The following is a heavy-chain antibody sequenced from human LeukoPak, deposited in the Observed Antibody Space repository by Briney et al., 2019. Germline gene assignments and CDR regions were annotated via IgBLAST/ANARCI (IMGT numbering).Heavy chain of an antibody. CDR2: IYSGGST. J-gene: IGHJ3*02. CDR1: GFTVSSNY. Sequence: GGSLRLSCAASGFTVSSNYMSWVRQAPGRGLEWVSVIYSGGSTYYADSVKGRFTISRDNSKNTLYLQMNSLRAEDTAVYYCARYSSSFFPIWGQGTMVTVSS. D-gene: IGHD6-13*01. CDR3: ARYSSSFFPI. V-gene: IGHV3-53*01.